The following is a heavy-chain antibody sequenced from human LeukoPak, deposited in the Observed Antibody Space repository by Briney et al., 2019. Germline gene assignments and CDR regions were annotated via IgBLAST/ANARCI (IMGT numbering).Heavy chain of an antibody. D-gene: IGHD3-22*01. CDR3: ATGMYYYEASGYPFDN. V-gene: IGHV5-51*01. J-gene: IGHJ4*02. Sequence: RGESLKISCQGSGYNFYDYWIGWVRQRPRKGLEWMGIIYGGDSETRYSPAFQGQVTISVDKSIRTAYLQWSGLGASDTAIYYCATGMYYYEASGYPFDNWGQGTLVTVSS. CDR1: GYNFYDYW. CDR2: IYGGDSET.